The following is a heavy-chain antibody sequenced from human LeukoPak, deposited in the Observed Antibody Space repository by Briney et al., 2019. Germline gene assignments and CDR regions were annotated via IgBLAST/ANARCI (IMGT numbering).Heavy chain of an antibody. CDR1: GYTFTGYY. V-gene: IGHV1-2*04. Sequence: ASVKVSCKASGYTFTGYYMHWVRQAPGQGLEWMGWINPNSGGTNYAQKFQGWVTMTRDTSISTAYMELSRLRSDDTAVYYCAKVPLEDSPYYYGMDVWGQGTTVTVSS. J-gene: IGHJ6*02. D-gene: IGHD3-22*01. CDR2: INPNSGGT. CDR3: AKVPLEDSPYYYGMDV.